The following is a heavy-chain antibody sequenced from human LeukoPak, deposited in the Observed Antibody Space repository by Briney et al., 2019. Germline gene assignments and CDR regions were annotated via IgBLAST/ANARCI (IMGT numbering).Heavy chain of an antibody. V-gene: IGHV3-7*03. D-gene: IGHD6-6*01. CDR3: AKEAGSSPGAAFDI. CDR2: IKQDGSEK. J-gene: IGHJ3*02. Sequence: GGSLRLSCAASGFTFSSYWMSWVRQAPGKGLEWVANIKQDGSEKYYVDSVKGRFTISRDNAKNSLYLQMNGLRAEDTAVYYCAKEAGSSPGAAFDIWGQGTMVTVSS. CDR1: GFTFSSYW.